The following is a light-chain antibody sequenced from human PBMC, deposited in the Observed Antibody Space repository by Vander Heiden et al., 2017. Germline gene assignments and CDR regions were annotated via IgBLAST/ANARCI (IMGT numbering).Light chain of an antibody. CDR3: AAWDDSLSGVV. CDR1: SSNIGSNY. CDR2: RNN. J-gene: IGLJ2*01. V-gene: IGLV1-47*01. Sequence: QSVLTQAPSASGTPGRRVTISCSGSSSNIGSNYGYWYQHLPGTAPKLIIYRNNQRPSGGPDRFSGSKAGTSASLAISGLRSEDEADYYCAAWDDSLSGVVFGGGTKLTAL.